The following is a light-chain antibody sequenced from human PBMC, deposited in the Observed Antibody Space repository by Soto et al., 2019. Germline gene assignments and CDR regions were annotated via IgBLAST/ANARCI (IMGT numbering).Light chain of an antibody. CDR2: CAS. Sequence: EIVLTQSPATLSLSPGDRATLSCRASQSVSSNLAWYQQKARQAPRLLIYCASTSANGIPARCSGSGSGTEFTLIISSLQSEDFAVSYCQQYNNWPPWTFGQGTKVDIK. J-gene: IGKJ1*01. CDR3: QQYNNWPPWT. CDR1: QSVSSN. V-gene: IGKV3-15*01.